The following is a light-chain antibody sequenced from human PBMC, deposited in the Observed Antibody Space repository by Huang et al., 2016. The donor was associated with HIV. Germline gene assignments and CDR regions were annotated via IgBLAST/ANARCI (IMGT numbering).Light chain of an antibody. CDR2: RAS. J-gene: IGKJ1*01. CDR3: QQYETYSRT. CDR1: QYIYNW. V-gene: IGKV1-5*03. Sequence: DIQMTQSPSTLSASVGDRVTITCRASQYIYNWLAWYQQEPGKAPKVLIYRASTLETGVPSRFSCSGSGTEFNLTISSLQTDDSATYFCQQYETYSRTFGRGTKVEIK.